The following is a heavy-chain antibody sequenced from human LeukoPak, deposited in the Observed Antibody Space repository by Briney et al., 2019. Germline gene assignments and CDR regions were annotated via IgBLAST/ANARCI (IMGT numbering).Heavy chain of an antibody. V-gene: IGHV4-61*02. CDR2: IYTSGST. CDR1: GDSISSGDYY. CDR3: ARRLKYSSGWYDY. J-gene: IGHJ4*02. D-gene: IGHD6-19*01. Sequence: PSETLSLTCTVSGDSISSGDYYWSWIRQPAGKGLEWIGRIYTSGSTNYNHSLKSRVTISVDTSKNQFSLKLSSVTAADTAVYYCARRLKYSSGWYDYWGQGTLVTVSS.